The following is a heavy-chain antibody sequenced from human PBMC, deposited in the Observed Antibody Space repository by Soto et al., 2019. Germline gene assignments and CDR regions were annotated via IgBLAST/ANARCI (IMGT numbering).Heavy chain of an antibody. V-gene: IGHV3-23*01. CDR2: ISGSGGST. Sequence: GGSLRLSCAASGFTFSSYAMSWVRQAPGKGLEWVSAISGSGGSTYYADSVKGRLTISRDKSKNTLYLQMNSLRAEDTAVYYCGKWGGYRIAAAGTAYFDYWGQGTLVTVSS. CDR1: GFTFSSYA. D-gene: IGHD6-13*01. J-gene: IGHJ4*02. CDR3: GKWGGYRIAAAGTAYFDY.